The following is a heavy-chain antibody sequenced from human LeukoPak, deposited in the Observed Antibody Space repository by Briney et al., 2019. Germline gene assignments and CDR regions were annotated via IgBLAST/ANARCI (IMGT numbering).Heavy chain of an antibody. V-gene: IGHV4-39*07. Sequence: SETLSLTCTVSGGSISSSIYYWGWIRQPPGKGLEWIGSIYYSGSTYYNPSLKSRVTISVDTSKNQFSLKLSSVTAADTAVYYCARDDNWNRYYFDYWGQGTLVTVSS. CDR1: GGSISSSIYY. CDR3: ARDDNWNRYYFDY. D-gene: IGHD1-20*01. J-gene: IGHJ4*02. CDR2: IYYSGST.